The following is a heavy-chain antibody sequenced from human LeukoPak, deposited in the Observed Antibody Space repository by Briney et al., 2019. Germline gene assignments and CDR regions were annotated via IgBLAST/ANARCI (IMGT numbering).Heavy chain of an antibody. CDR1: GFTFSNYA. J-gene: IGHJ4*02. CDR3: AKDRRPYYDSTGYYGDSDS. D-gene: IGHD3-22*01. V-gene: IGHV3-23*01. CDR2: ISGSGSST. Sequence: TGGSLRLSCAASGFTFSNYAMTWVRQAPGKGLEWVSGISGSGSSTHYADSVKGRFTISRDKSKNTLYLQMNSLRAEDTAIYFCAKDRRPYYDSTGYYGDSDSWGQGTLVSVSS.